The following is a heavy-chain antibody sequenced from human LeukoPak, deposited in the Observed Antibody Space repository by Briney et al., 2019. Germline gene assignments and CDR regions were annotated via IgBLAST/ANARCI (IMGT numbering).Heavy chain of an antibody. V-gene: IGHV4-59*01. CDR1: GGSFSGYY. CDR3: VREWDSSGYDAFDI. Sequence: PSETLSLTCAVYGGSFSGYYWSWIRQPPGKGLEWIGYIYYSGSTNYNPSLKSRVTISVDTSKNQFSLKLSSVTAADTAVYYCVREWDSSGYDAFDIWGQGTMVTVSS. CDR2: IYYSGST. D-gene: IGHD3-22*01. J-gene: IGHJ3*02.